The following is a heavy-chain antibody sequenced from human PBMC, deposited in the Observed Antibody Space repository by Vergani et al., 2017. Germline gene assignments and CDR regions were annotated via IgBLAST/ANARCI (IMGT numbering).Heavy chain of an antibody. V-gene: IGHV3-23*01. CDR3: AKGLGLYGSGEYYFDY. J-gene: IGHJ4*02. Sequence: EVQLLESGGGLVQPGGSLRLSCAASGFTFSSYAMSWVRQAPGKGLEWVSAISGSGGSTYYADSVKGRFTISRDNSKNTLYLQMNSLRAEDTAVYYCAKGLGLYGSGEYYFDYWGQGTLVTVSS. CDR2: ISGSGGST. CDR1: GFTFSSYA. D-gene: IGHD3-10*01.